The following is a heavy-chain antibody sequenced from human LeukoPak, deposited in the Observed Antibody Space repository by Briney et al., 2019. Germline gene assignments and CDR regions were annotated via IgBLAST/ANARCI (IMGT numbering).Heavy chain of an antibody. CDR3: ARESRQWLVLGGVDY. CDR2: ISSSGSTI. CDR1: GFTFSDYY. Sequence: GGSLRLSCAASGFTFSDYYMSWIRQAPGKGLEWVSYISSSGSTIYYADSVKGRFTISRDNAKNPLYLQMNSLRAEDTAVYYCARESRQWLVLGGVDYWGQGTLVTVSS. J-gene: IGHJ4*02. V-gene: IGHV3-11*04. D-gene: IGHD6-19*01.